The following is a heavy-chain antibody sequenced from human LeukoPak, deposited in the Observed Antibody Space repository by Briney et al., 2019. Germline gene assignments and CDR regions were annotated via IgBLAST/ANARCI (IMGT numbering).Heavy chain of an antibody. J-gene: IGHJ4*02. D-gene: IGHD3-10*01. CDR3: ARESGSGRIDY. V-gene: IGHV3-23*01. CDR1: GFTFSTYA. Sequence: GGSLRLSCAASGFTFSTYAMTWVRQAPGKGLEWVSAISGYGGSIYYADSVKGRFTISRDNAKNSLYLQMNSLRAEDTAVYYCARESGSGRIDYWGQGTLVTVSS. CDR2: ISGYGGSI.